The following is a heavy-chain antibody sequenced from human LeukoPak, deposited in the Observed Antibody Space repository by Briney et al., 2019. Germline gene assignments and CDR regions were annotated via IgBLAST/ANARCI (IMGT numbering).Heavy chain of an antibody. CDR1: AFIFSGHW. Sequence: SGGSLRLSCEGSAFIFSGHWMNWVRQTPGKGLEWVASIKEDGSVRQYVDSVKGRFSISRDSTKGSLFLQLNSLRAEDTAVYYCARVRGAMYSSGWYLDYWGQGTLVTVSS. J-gene: IGHJ4*02. D-gene: IGHD6-19*01. CDR3: ARVRGAMYSSGWYLDY. CDR2: IKEDGSVR. V-gene: IGHV3-7*03.